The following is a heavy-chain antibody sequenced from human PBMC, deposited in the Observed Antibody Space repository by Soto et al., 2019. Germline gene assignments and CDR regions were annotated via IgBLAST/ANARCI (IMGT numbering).Heavy chain of an antibody. CDR1: GGTFSSYA. V-gene: IGHV1-69*01. J-gene: IGHJ4*02. CDR2: IMPIIGTA. CDR3: ARGGYSSSYRLDY. D-gene: IGHD6-6*01. Sequence: QVQLVQSGAEVKKPGSSVKVSCKASGGTFSSYAINWVRQLPGQGLEWMGGIMPIIGTANYAQMFQGRVTITAAESTSTAYMELSRLRSEDTAVYYCARGGYSSSYRLDYWGQGTLDTVSS.